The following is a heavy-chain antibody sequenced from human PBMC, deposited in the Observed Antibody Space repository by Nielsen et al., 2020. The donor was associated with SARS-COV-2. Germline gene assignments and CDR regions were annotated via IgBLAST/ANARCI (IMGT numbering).Heavy chain of an antibody. J-gene: IGHJ6*02. V-gene: IGHV4-59*08. CDR1: GGSISSYY. CDR2: IYYSGST. D-gene: IGHD1-7*01. CDR3: ASTGTTHYYYYGMDV. Sequence: SETLSLTCTVSGGSISSYYWSWIRQPPGKGLEWIGYIYYSGSTNYNPSLKSRVTISVDTSKNQFSLKLSSVTAADTAVYYCASTGTTHYYYYGMDVWGQGTTVTVSS.